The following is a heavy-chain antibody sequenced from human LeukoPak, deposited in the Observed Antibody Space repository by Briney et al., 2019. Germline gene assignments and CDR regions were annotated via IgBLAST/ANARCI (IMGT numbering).Heavy chain of an antibody. CDR2: IGACNANT. J-gene: IGHJ4*02. V-gene: IGHV1-18*01. Sequence: ASRKLSCKPSGYTFTSYGVSWTRQAPSEGLEGRGWIGACNANTNCAPNLHGPVTITTHTSTSTAYMQMRRLRSEDTAVYYCARDGDYDSSDYWGQGTLVTASS. D-gene: IGHD3-22*01. CDR3: ARDGDYDSSDY. CDR1: GYTFTSYG.